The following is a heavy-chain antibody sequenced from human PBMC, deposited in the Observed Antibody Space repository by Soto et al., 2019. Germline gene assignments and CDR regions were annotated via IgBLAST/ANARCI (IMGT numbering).Heavy chain of an antibody. Sequence: EVQLVESGGGLVKPGGSLRLSCAASGFTFSSYSMNWVRQAPGKGLEWVSSISSSSSYIYYADSVKGRFTISRDNAKNSLYLQMNSLRAEDTAVYYCARDAMVSGAWLAYFDYWGQGTLVTVSS. CDR2: ISSSSSYI. CDR3: ARDAMVSGAWLAYFDY. D-gene: IGHD3-22*01. J-gene: IGHJ4*02. CDR1: GFTFSSYS. V-gene: IGHV3-21*01.